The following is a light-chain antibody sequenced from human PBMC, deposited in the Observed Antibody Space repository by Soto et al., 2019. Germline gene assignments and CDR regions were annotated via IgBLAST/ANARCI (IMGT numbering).Light chain of an antibody. V-gene: IGKV3-20*01. CDR3: QQYGSSPVT. J-gene: IGKJ2*01. Sequence: EIVLTQSPGTLSLSPGERATLSRRASQSVSSSYLAWYQQKPGQAPRLLIYGASSRATGIPDRFSGSGSGTDFTLTISRLEPEDFAVYYCQQYGSSPVTFGQGTKLEIK. CDR1: QSVSSSY. CDR2: GAS.